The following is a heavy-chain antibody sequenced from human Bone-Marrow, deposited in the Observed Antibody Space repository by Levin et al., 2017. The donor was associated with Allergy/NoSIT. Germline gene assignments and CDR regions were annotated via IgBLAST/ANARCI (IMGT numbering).Heavy chain of an antibody. J-gene: IGHJ4*02. V-gene: IGHV3-23*01. CDR2: ISGSGGST. Sequence: GGSLRLSCAASGFTFSSYAMSWVRQAPGKGLEWVSAISGSGGSTYYADSVKGRFTISRDNSKNTLYLQMNSLRAEDTAVYYCAKPPLSIAEGPLGYFDYWGQGTLVTVSS. CDR3: AKPPLSIAEGPLGYFDY. D-gene: IGHD6-6*01. CDR1: GFTFSSYA.